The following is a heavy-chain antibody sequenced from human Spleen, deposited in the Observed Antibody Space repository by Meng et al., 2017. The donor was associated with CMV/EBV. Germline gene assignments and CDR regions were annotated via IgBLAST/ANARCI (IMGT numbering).Heavy chain of an antibody. CDR2: ISSSSSYI. CDR1: GFTFSSKS. J-gene: IGHJ4*02. D-gene: IGHD3-16*01. Sequence: AASGFTFSSKSMNWVRQAPGKGLEWVSSISSSSSYIYYADSLNGRFTVSRDNAKNTLYLQMDSLRVEDTAVYYCALEKATGGSYFDSWGQGTLVTVSS. CDR3: ALEKATGGSYFDS. V-gene: IGHV3-21*01.